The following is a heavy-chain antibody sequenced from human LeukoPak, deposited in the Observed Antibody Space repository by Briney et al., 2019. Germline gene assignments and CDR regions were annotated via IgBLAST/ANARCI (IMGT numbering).Heavy chain of an antibody. Sequence: GGSLRLSCAASGFTFSSYGMHWVRQAPAKGLEGVAFIRYDGSNKYYADSVKGRFTISRDNSKNTLYLQMNSLRAEDTAVYYCAKVSGSYLPNFDYWGQGTLVTVS. CDR3: AKVSGSYLPNFDY. CDR2: IRYDGSNK. J-gene: IGHJ4*02. CDR1: GFTFSSYG. V-gene: IGHV3-30*02. D-gene: IGHD2-15*01.